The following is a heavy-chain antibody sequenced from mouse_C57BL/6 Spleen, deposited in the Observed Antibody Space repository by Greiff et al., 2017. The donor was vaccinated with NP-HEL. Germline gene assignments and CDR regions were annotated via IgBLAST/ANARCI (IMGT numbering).Heavy chain of an antibody. CDR2: IYPGSGNT. Sequence: QVQLKQSGPELVKPGASVKISCKASGYSFTSYYIHWVKQRPGQGLEWIGWIYPGSGNTKYNEKFKGKATLTADTSSSTAYMQLSSLTSEDSAVYYCARDYGSSYYEGRYFDVWGTGTTVTVSS. V-gene: IGHV1-66*01. D-gene: IGHD1-1*01. CDR3: ARDYGSSYYEGRYFDV. J-gene: IGHJ1*03. CDR1: GYSFTSYY.